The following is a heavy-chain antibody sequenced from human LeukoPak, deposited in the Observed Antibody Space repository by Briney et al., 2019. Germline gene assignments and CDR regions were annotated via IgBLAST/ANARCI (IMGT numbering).Heavy chain of an antibody. CDR1: GYCFTNYW. J-gene: IGHJ4*02. CDR2: IDPSDSYT. V-gene: IGHV5-10-1*01. Sequence: GEPLTISCRGSGYCFTNYWISWVRQMPGKGLEWMGRIDPSDSYTKYSPSFEGHVTISVDKSISTAFLQWNSLKASDSAMYYCATGASKVTTDFANYWGQGTQVAVSS. D-gene: IGHD4-17*01. CDR3: ATGASKVTTDFANY.